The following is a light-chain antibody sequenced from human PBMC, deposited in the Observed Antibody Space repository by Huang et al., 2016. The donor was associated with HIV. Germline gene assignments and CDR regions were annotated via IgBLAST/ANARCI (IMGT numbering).Light chain of an antibody. J-gene: IGKJ1*01. CDR3: QQYNSYPRT. V-gene: IGKV1-13*02. Sequence: IRLTQSPSSLSASIGDRATITCRASQGISTDVAWYQQKPGKPPQLLIHDAASLESGVPSTFSGSGSGTEFTLTIRSLQPDDLGIYYCQQYNSYPRTFGQGTKVEIK. CDR2: DAA. CDR1: QGISTD.